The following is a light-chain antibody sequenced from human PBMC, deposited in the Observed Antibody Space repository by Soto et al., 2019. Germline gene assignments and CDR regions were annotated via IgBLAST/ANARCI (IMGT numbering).Light chain of an antibody. CDR3: HRNDTYWM. J-gene: IGKJ1*01. CDR2: TAS. Sequence: IELTQSPSTLSSSVGDRATLTCRASQGISSWLAWYQQKPGKSPKLMIYTASTLESCVPSRFSGSGYGTGVTLTSISLQPDDFASYSGHRNDTYWMFGQGTKVDIK. CDR1: QGISSW. V-gene: IGKV1-5*03.